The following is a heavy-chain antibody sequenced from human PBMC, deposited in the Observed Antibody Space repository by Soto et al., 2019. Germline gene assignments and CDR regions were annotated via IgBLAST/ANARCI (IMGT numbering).Heavy chain of an antibody. J-gene: IGHJ6*02. CDR3: AKDRRYGDLRLGYGMDV. CDR2: ISYDGSNK. D-gene: IGHD4-17*01. V-gene: IGHV3-30*18. Sequence: QVQLVESGGGVVQPERSLRLSCAASGFTFSYYGMHWVRQAPGKGLEWVAVISYDGSNKYYADSVKGRFTISRDNSKNTLDLQMNSLSAEDTAVYYSAKDRRYGDLRLGYGMDVWGQGTTVTVSS. CDR1: GFTFSYYG.